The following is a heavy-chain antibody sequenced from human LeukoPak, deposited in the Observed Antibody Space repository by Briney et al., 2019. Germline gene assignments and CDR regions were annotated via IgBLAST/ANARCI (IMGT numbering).Heavy chain of an antibody. Sequence: SETLSLTCTVSGYSISSGYYWGWIRQPPGKGLEWIGSIYHSGSTYYNPSLKSRVAISVDTSKNQFSLKLSSVTAADTAVYYCAREAYSNRQPYWGQGTLVTVSS. CDR3: AREAYSNRQPY. CDR1: GYSISSGYY. J-gene: IGHJ4*02. CDR2: IYHSGST. D-gene: IGHD4-11*01. V-gene: IGHV4-38-2*02.